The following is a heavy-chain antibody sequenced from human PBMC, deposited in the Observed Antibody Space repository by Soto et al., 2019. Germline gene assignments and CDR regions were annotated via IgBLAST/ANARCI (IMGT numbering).Heavy chain of an antibody. CDR1: GFTFSSYA. V-gene: IGHV3-30-3*01. D-gene: IGHD3-3*01. Sequence: QVQLVEYGGGVVQPGRSLRLSCAASGFTFSSYAMHWVRQAPGKGLEWGAVISYDGSNKYYADSVKGRFTISRDNSKNTLYLQMNSLRAEATAVYYCARGGDFWSGSPPYYYYGMDVWGQGTTVTVSS. CDR2: ISYDGSNK. J-gene: IGHJ6*02. CDR3: ARGGDFWSGSPPYYYYGMDV.